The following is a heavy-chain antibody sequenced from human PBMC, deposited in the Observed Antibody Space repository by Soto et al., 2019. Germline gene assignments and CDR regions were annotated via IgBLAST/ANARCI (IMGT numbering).Heavy chain of an antibody. CDR3: ARDRPRRTTDYMDV. J-gene: IGHJ6*03. V-gene: IGHV3-21*01. Sequence: EVQLVESGGGLVKPGGSLRLSCAASGFTFSSYSTNWVRQAPGKGLEWVSSISSSSSYIYYADSVKGRFTISRDNAKNSLYLQMNSLRAEDTAVYYCARDRPRRTTDYMDVWGKGTTVTVSS. D-gene: IGHD4-4*01. CDR1: GFTFSSYS. CDR2: ISSSSSYI.